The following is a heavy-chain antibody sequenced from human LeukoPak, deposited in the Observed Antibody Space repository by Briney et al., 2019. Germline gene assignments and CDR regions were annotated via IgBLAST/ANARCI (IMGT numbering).Heavy chain of an antibody. D-gene: IGHD2-2*01. CDR2: IYYSGST. Sequence: PSETPSLTCTVSGGSISSYYWSWIRQPPGKGLEWIGYIYYSGSTNYNPSLKSRVTISVDTSKNQFSLKLSSVTAADTAVYYCARGIVVVPAAISSYYYYMDVWGKGTTVTVSS. V-gene: IGHV4-59*01. CDR1: GGSISSYY. J-gene: IGHJ6*03. CDR3: ARGIVVVPAAISSYYYYMDV.